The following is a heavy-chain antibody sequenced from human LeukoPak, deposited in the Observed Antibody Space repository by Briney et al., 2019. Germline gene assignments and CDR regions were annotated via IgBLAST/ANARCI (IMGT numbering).Heavy chain of an antibody. CDR2: ISGSGGST. Sequence: GGSLRLSCAASGFTFDDYAMSWVRQAPGKGLEWVSAISGSGGSTYYADSVKGRFTISRDNSKNTLYLQMNSLRAEDTAVYYCAKDRIGSGRDFDYWGQGTLVTVSS. D-gene: IGHD6-19*01. V-gene: IGHV3-23*01. J-gene: IGHJ4*02. CDR3: AKDRIGSGRDFDY. CDR1: GFTFDDYA.